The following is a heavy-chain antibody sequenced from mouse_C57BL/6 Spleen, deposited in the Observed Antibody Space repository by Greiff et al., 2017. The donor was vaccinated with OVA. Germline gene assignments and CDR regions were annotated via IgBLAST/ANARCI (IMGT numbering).Heavy chain of an antibody. Sequence: EVKLVESGGGLVQPGGSLSLSCAASGFTFTDYYMSWVRQPPGKALEWLGFIRNKANGYTTEYSASVKGRFTISRDNSQSILYLQMNALRAEDSATYYGARQDGSSYHYFDYWGQGTTLTVSS. D-gene: IGHD1-1*01. CDR1: GFTFTDYY. J-gene: IGHJ2*01. CDR3: ARQDGSSYHYFDY. V-gene: IGHV7-3*01. CDR2: IRNKANGYTT.